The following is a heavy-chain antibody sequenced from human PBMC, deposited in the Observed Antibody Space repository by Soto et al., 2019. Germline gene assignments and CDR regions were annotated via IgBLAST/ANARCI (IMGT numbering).Heavy chain of an antibody. CDR1: GDSVSSNSAA. CDR2: TYYRSKWYN. Sequence: SQTLSLTCAISGDSVSSNSAAWNWIRQSPSRGLEWLGRTYYRSKWYNDYAVSVKSRITINPDTSKNQFSLQLNSVTPEDTAVYYCARVLKSLIAVPGSRFDPWGQGTLVTVSS. CDR3: ARVLKSLIAVPGSRFDP. V-gene: IGHV6-1*01. D-gene: IGHD6-19*01. J-gene: IGHJ5*02.